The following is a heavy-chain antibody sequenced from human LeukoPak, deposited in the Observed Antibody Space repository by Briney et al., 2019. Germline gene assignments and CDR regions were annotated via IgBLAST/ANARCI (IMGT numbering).Heavy chain of an antibody. CDR2: IRSKANSYAT. Sequence: PGGSLRLSCAASGFTFSGSAMHWVRQASGKGLEWVGRIRSKANSYATAYAASVKGRFTISRDDSKNTAYLQMNSLKTEDTAVYYCTSSAKVRGDTAMVKVDDYWGQGTLVTVSS. V-gene: IGHV3-73*01. CDR1: GFTFSGSA. CDR3: TSSAKVRGDTAMVKVDDY. D-gene: IGHD5-18*01. J-gene: IGHJ4*02.